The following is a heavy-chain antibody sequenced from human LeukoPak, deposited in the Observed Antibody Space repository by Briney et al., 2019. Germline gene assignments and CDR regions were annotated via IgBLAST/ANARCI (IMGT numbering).Heavy chain of an antibody. CDR1: GFAVSNYY. CDR2: IWYDGSKM. CDR3: TRDGGSGIDY. V-gene: IGHV3-33*08. J-gene: IGHJ4*02. D-gene: IGHD3-16*01. Sequence: GGSLRLSCAASGFAVSNYYMTWVRQAPGKGLEWVAVIWYDGSKMFYGDSVKGRFSVSRDDSKNTLYLQMSSLRAEDTAVYYCTRDGGSGIDYWGQGTLVTVSS.